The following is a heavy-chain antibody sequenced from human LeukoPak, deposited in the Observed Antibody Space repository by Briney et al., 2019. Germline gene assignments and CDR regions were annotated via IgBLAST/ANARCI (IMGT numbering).Heavy chain of an antibody. CDR2: IYPGDSDT. CDR1: GYSFTSYW. CDR3: ARRGYSYGSEFDY. J-gene: IGHJ4*02. V-gene: IGHV5-51*01. Sequence: GESLKISRKGSGYSFTSYWNGWGRQIPGKGLEWMGIIYPGDSDTIYSPSFQGQVPISADKSISTAYLQWSSLKASDTAMYYCARRGYSYGSEFDYWGQGTLVTVSS. D-gene: IGHD5-18*01.